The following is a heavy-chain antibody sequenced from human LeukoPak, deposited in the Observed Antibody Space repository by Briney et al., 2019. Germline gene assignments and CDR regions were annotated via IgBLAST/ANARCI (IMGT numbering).Heavy chain of an antibody. J-gene: IGHJ6*03. CDR3: ARGHSSGWLREYYYYYMDV. D-gene: IGHD6-19*01. Sequence: GGSLRLSCAASGFTFSSYWMSWVRQAPGKGLEWVANIKQDGSEKYYVDSVKGRFTISRDNAKNSLYLQMNSLRAEDTAVYYCARGHSSGWLREYYYYYMDVWGKGTTVTISS. CDR2: IKQDGSEK. CDR1: GFTFSSYW. V-gene: IGHV3-7*01.